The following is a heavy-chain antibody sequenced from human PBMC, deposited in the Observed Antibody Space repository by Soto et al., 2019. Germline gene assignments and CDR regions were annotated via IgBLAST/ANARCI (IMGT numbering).Heavy chain of an antibody. CDR3: ASWLKTSGWYVLLEGSFDY. V-gene: IGHV3-7*01. D-gene: IGHD6-19*01. CDR1: GFTFSSYW. J-gene: IGHJ4*02. Sequence: EVQLVESGGGLVQPGGSLRLSCAASGFTFSSYWMTWVRQAPGKGLEWVANIKQDGSAKYYVDSVKGRFTISRDNAKNSLYLQMNSLRADDTAVYYCASWLKTSGWYVLLEGSFDYWGQGTLVTVSS. CDR2: IKQDGSAK.